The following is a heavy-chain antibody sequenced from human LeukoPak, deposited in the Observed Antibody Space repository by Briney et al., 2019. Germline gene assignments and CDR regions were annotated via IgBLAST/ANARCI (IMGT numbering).Heavy chain of an antibody. CDR3: ARLNGVAGHFDY. D-gene: IGHD6-19*01. Sequence: PSQTLSLTCTVSGGSISSSSYYWGWIHQPPGKGLEWIGSIYYSGSTYYNPSLKSRVTISVDTSKNQFSLKLSSVTAADTAVYYCARLNGVAGHFDYWGQGTLVTVSS. CDR1: GGSISSSSYY. V-gene: IGHV4-39*01. J-gene: IGHJ4*02. CDR2: IYYSGST.